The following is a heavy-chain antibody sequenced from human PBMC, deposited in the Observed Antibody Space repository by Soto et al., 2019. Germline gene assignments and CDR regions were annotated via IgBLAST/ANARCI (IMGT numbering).Heavy chain of an antibody. D-gene: IGHD5-12*01. CDR3: ARLPYSYSGYDETYFDY. J-gene: IGHJ4*02. CDR2: IYHSGST. CDR1: GYSITSGYY. V-gene: IGHV4-38-2*01. Sequence: PSETLSLTCAVSGYSITSGYYWGWIRQPPGKGLEWIGSIYHSGSTYYNPSLKSRVTISVDTPQKLFSLKLSSVTAADTAVYYCARLPYSYSGYDETYFDYWGQGTLVTVYS.